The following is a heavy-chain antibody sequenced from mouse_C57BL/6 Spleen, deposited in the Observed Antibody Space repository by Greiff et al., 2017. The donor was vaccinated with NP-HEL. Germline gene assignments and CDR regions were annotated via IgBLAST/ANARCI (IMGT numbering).Heavy chain of an antibody. CDR2: ISSGGDYI. CDR1: GFTFSSYA. D-gene: IGHD1-1*01. CDR3: TRDQDYGSSLDWYFDV. V-gene: IGHV5-9-1*02. Sequence: DVMLVESGEGLVKPGGSLKLSCAASGFTFSSYAMSWVRQTPEKRLEWVAYISSGGDYIYYADTVKGRFTISRDNARNTLYLQMSSLKSEDTAMYYCTRDQDYGSSLDWYFDVWGTGTTVTVSS. J-gene: IGHJ1*03.